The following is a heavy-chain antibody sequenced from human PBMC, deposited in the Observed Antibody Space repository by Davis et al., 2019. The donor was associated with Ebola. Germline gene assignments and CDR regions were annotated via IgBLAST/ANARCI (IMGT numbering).Heavy chain of an antibody. J-gene: IGHJ5*02. CDR2: INPSGGST. CDR3: ARGRYSSSSGGWFDP. V-gene: IGHV1-46*01. D-gene: IGHD6-6*01. CDR1: GFTFSSYA. Sequence: GESLKISCAASGFTFSSYAMHWVRQAPGQGLEWMGIINPSGGSTSYAQKFQGRVTMTRDTSTSTVYMELSSLRSEDTAVYYCARGRYSSSSGGWFDPWGQGTLVTVSS.